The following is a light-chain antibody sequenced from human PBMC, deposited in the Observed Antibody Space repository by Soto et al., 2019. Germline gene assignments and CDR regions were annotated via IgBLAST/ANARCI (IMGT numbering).Light chain of an antibody. CDR1: QSISSY. CDR3: QQSYSTPRT. V-gene: IGKV1-39*01. J-gene: IGKJ1*01. CDR2: AAS. Sequence: DIQMTQSPSSLSASVGDRVTITCRASQSISSYLNWYQQKPGKAPKLLIYAASSLQSGVPTRFSGSGSGTDFTLNISSLQPEDFATYYCQQSYSTPRTFGQGTKVDI.